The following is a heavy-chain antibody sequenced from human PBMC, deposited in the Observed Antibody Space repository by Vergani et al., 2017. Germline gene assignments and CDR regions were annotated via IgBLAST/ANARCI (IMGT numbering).Heavy chain of an antibody. V-gene: IGHV4-61*02. CDR2: IYTSGST. J-gene: IGHJ6*02. D-gene: IGHD2-2*01. CDR3: ARGHVVPAARYYYYGMDV. Sequence: QVQLQESGPGLVKPSQTLSLTCTVSGGSISSGSYYWSWIRQPAGKGLEWIGRIYTSGSTNYNPSLKSRVTISVDTSKNQFSLKLSSVTAADTAVYYCARGHVVPAARYYYYGMDVWGQGTTVTVSS. CDR1: GGSISSGSYY.